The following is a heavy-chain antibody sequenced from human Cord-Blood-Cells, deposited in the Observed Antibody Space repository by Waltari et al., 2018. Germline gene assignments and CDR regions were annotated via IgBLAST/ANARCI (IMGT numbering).Heavy chain of an antibody. CDR1: GGPISSSSSH. CDR3: ARRAGIAARNWFDP. Sequence: QLQLQESGPGLVKPSETLSLTCPVTGGPISSSSSHWGWIRKPPGKGLEWIGSNYYSGSTYYNPSLKSRVTISVDTSKNQFSLKLSSVTAADTAVYYCARRAGIAARNWFDPWGQGTLVTVSS. D-gene: IGHD6-6*01. V-gene: IGHV4-39*01. CDR2: NYYSGST. J-gene: IGHJ5*02.